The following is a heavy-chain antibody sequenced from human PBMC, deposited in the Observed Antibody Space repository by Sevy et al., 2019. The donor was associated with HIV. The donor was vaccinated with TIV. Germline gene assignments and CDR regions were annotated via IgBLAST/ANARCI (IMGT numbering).Heavy chain of an antibody. CDR2: IQYDGSNK. D-gene: IGHD6-13*01. V-gene: IGHV3-30*02. CDR3: AKNTAAVGTGGFDY. J-gene: IGHJ4*02. CDR1: EFTFSYSG. Sequence: GGSLRLSCAASEFTFSYSGMHWVRQAPGKGLEWVNFIQYDGSNKYYADSVKGRLTISRDNSKNTLYLQMNSLRRDDTAVYYGAKNTAAVGTGGFDYWGQGTLVTVSS.